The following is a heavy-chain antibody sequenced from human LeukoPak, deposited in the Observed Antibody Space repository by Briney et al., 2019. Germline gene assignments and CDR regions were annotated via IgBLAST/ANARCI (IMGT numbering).Heavy chain of an antibody. D-gene: IGHD5-12*01. Sequence: GGSLRLSCAASGLTFSNCGMHWVRQAPDKGREGGAVFSYDGTNKYYRDSVKGRFTISRDNSKNTLYLQMNSLRAEDTAVYYCVKEADSGYYRTSDYWGQGTLVTVSS. CDR3: VKEADSGYYRTSDY. CDR1: GLTFSNCG. J-gene: IGHJ4*02. CDR2: FSYDGTNK. V-gene: IGHV3-30*18.